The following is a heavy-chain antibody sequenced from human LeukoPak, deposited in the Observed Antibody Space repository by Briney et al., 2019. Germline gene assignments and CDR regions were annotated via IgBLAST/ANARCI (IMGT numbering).Heavy chain of an antibody. Sequence: KPGASVKVSCKASGYTFTGYYMHWVRQAPGQGLEWMGGIIPIFGTANYAQKFQGRVTITADESTSTAYMELSGLRSEDTAVYYCARKKGAVAGTYAFDIWGQGTMVTVSS. D-gene: IGHD6-19*01. V-gene: IGHV1-69*13. CDR1: GYTFTGYY. CDR2: IIPIFGTA. CDR3: ARKKGAVAGTYAFDI. J-gene: IGHJ3*02.